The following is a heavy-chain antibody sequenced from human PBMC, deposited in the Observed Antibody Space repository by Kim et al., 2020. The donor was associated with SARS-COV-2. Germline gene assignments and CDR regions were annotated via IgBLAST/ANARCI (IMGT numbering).Heavy chain of an antibody. Sequence: GESLRLSCAASGFTFSSYSMNWVRQAPGKGLEWVSYISSSSDTIYYADSVKGRFTISRDNAKNSLYLQMNSLRDEDTAVYYCARGRTSLIGYWGQGTLVTVSS. CDR2: ISSSSDTI. CDR1: GFTFSSYS. J-gene: IGHJ4*02. CDR3: ARGRTSLIGY. V-gene: IGHV3-48*02. D-gene: IGHD2-21*01.